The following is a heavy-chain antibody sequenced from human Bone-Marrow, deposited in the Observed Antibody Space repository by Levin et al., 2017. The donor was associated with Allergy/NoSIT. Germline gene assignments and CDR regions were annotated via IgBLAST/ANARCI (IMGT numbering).Heavy chain of an antibody. CDR1: GGSISSSSYY. D-gene: IGHD4-17*01. CDR3: VRVARYGDYGLDY. CDR2: IYYSGST. J-gene: IGHJ4*02. Sequence: SETLSLTCTVSGGSISSSSYYWGWIRQPPGKGLEWIGSIYYSGSTYYNPSLKSRVTISVDTSKNQFSLQLSSVTAADTAVYYCVRVARYGDYGLDYWGQGTLVTVSS. V-gene: IGHV4-39*01.